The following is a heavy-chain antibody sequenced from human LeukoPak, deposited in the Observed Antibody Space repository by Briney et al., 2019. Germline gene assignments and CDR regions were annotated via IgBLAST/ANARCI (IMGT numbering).Heavy chain of an antibody. CDR3: ASGYYDSSGYYNWFDP. D-gene: IGHD3-22*01. J-gene: IGHJ5*02. Sequence: SETLSLTCAVYGGSFSGYYWSWIRQPPGKGLGWFGEIIHSGSTNYNPSLKSRVTISVDTSKNQFSLKLSSVTAADTAVYYCASGYYDSSGYYNWFDPWGQGTLVTVSS. CDR1: GGSFSGYY. CDR2: IIHSGST. V-gene: IGHV4-34*12.